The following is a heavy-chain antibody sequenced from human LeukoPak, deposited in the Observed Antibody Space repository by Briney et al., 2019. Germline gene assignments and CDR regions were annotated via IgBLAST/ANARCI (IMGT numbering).Heavy chain of an antibody. Sequence: SETLSLTCTVSGYSISSGYYWGWIRPPPGKGLEWIGSIYHSGSTYYNPSLKSRVTISVDTSKNQFSLKLSSVTAADTAVYYCARVLEAEWLADYWGQGTLVTVSS. V-gene: IGHV4-38-2*02. CDR1: GYSISSGYY. CDR3: ARVLEAEWLADY. D-gene: IGHD3-3*01. J-gene: IGHJ4*02. CDR2: IYHSGST.